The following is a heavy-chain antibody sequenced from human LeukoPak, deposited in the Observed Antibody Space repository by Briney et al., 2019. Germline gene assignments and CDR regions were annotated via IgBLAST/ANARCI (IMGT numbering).Heavy chain of an antibody. D-gene: IGHD6-13*01. CDR1: GDSITSGRYY. J-gene: IGHJ4*02. CDR2: IYYSGST. Sequence: KASETLSLTCTVSGDSITSGRYYWSWIRQPPGKGLEWIGYIYYSGSTNYNPSLKSRVTISVDTSKNQFSLKLSSVTAADTAVYYCATSGGYSSTWYPYYFDYWGQGTLVTVSS. CDR3: ATSGGYSSTWYPYYFDY. V-gene: IGHV4-61*01.